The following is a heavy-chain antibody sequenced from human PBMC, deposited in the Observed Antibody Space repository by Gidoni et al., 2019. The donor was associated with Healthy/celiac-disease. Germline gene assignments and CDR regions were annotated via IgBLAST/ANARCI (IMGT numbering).Heavy chain of an antibody. CDR2: IDPIDAYT. CDR1: GYSFTSFW. Sequence: DVQLVQSGAEVKQPGESLRISCKGSGYSFTSFWINWVRQMPGKGLEWMGKIDPIDAYTNHSPSFHGHVTLSADKSIRTAYLEWSSLKASDAGLYYCARPLAARPAPSYGMEVWGQGTTVSVSS. V-gene: IGHV5-10-1*03. CDR3: ARPLAARPAPSYGMEV. J-gene: IGHJ6*02. D-gene: IGHD6-6*01.